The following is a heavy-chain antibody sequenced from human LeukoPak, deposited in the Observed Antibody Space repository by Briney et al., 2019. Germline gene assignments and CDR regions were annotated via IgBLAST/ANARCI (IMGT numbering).Heavy chain of an antibody. J-gene: IGHJ6*03. Sequence: PGGSLRLSCAASGFAFSSYWMSWVRQAPGKGLEWVANIKQDGSEKYYVDSVKGRFTISRDDAKNSLFLQMNSLRAEDTAVYYCAREAYDDFWSGSWRSYYYMDVWGKGTTVTVSS. CDR1: GFAFSSYW. CDR2: IKQDGSEK. CDR3: AREAYDDFWSGSWRSYYYMDV. D-gene: IGHD3-3*01. V-gene: IGHV3-7*01.